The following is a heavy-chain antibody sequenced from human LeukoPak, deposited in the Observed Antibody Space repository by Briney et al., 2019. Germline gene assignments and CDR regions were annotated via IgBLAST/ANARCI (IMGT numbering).Heavy chain of an antibody. J-gene: IGHJ4*02. CDR2: INHSGST. V-gene: IGHV4-34*01. CDR1: GGSFGGYY. D-gene: IGHD6-19*01. Sequence: PSETLSLTCAVYGGSFGGYYWSWIRQPPGKGLEWIGEINHSGSTNYNPSLKSRVTISVDTSKNQFSLKLSSVTAADTAVYYCARVFRAVADYWGQGTLVTVSS. CDR3: ARVFRAVADY.